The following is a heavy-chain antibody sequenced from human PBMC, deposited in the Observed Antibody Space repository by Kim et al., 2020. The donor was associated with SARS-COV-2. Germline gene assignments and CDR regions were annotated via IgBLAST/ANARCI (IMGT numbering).Heavy chain of an antibody. V-gene: IGHV4-34*01. CDR1: GGSFSGYY. D-gene: IGHD6-6*01. CDR3: ARENIAARNTGFAPLDY. J-gene: IGHJ4*02. CDR2: INHSGST. Sequence: SETLSLTCAVYGGSFSGYYWSWIRQPPGKGLEWIGEINHSGSTNYNPSLKSRVTISVDTSKNQFSLKLSSVTAADTAVYYCARENIAARNTGFAPLDYWGQGTLVTVSS.